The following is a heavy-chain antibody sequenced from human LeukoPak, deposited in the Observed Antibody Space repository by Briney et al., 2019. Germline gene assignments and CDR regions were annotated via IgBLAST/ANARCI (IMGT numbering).Heavy chain of an antibody. D-gene: IGHD2-2*01. J-gene: IGHJ4*02. CDR2: IYYSGST. Sequence: SETLSLTCAVYGGSFSGYYWGWIRQPPGKGLEWIGSIYYSGSTYYNPSLKSRVTISVDTSKNQFSLKLSSVTAADTAVYYCASQTDIVVVPAAINDYWGQGTLVTVSS. CDR1: GGSFSGYY. CDR3: ASQTDIVVVPAAINDY. V-gene: IGHV4-39*01.